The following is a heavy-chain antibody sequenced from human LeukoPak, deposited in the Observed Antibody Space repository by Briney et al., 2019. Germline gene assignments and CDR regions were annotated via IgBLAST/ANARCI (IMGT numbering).Heavy chain of an antibody. CDR2: ISGDGSST. V-gene: IGHV3-43*02. Sequence: GGSLRLSCAASGFTFDDYAMHWVRQAPGKGPQWVSLISGDGSSTDYADSVKGRFTISRDNNKNSLYLQMNSLRTEDTALYYCAKDLHFNYLGPDYWGQGTPVTVSS. CDR1: GFTFDDYA. D-gene: IGHD4-11*01. CDR3: AKDLHFNYLGPDY. J-gene: IGHJ4*02.